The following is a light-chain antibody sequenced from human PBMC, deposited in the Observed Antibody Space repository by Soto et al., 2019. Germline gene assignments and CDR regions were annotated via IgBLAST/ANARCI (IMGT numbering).Light chain of an antibody. CDR2: WAS. Sequence: DIVMTQSPDSLAVSLGERATINCKSRQSVLHSSNKKNYLAWYQQKPGQPPKLLIYWASTRESGVPDRFSGSGSGTDFTLTISSLQPDDFATYYCQQYNGYWTFGQGTKVEIK. V-gene: IGKV4-1*01. J-gene: IGKJ1*01. CDR3: QQYNGYWT. CDR1: QSVLHSSNKKNY.